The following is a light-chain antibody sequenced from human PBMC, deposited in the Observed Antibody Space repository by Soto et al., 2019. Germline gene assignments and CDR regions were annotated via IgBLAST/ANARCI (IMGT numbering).Light chain of an antibody. V-gene: IGLV1-44*01. CDR2: DND. CDR1: SSNIGRNT. Sequence: QSVLTQPPSASGTPGQRVTISCSGSSSNIGRNTVNWYQQVPGTAPKVVINDNDQRPSGVPGRFSGSKSGTSASLAISGLQSYDEGHYYCATWDDGLTGVVFGGGTQLTVL. CDR3: ATWDDGLTGVV. J-gene: IGLJ7*01.